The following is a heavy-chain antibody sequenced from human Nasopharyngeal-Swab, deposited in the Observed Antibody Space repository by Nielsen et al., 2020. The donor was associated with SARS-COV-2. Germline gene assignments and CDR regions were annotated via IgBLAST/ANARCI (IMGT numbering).Heavy chain of an antibody. J-gene: IGHJ5*02. Sequence: SVKVSCKASGGTFSSYAISWVRQAPGQGLGWMGRIIPILGIANYAQKFQGRVTITADKSTSTAYMELSSLRSEDTAVYYCARNDIAVAGTAWFDPWGQGTLVTVSS. CDR3: ARNDIAVAGTAWFDP. CDR1: GGTFSSYA. D-gene: IGHD6-19*01. V-gene: IGHV1-69*04. CDR2: IIPILGIA.